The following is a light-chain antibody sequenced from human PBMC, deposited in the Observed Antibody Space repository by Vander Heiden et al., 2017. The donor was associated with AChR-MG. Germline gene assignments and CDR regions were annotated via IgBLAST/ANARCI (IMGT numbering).Light chain of an antibody. Sequence: QSALTQPRSLSGSPGQSVTISCTGTSIDVGGNNYVSWYQQNPGNAHKVMIYDVSKRPSGVPDRFAGSKSGNTASLTISGPQAEDEADYYGCSYAGSYTLVFGGGTKL. CDR3: CSYAGSYTLV. J-gene: IGLJ2*01. CDR1: SIDVGGNNY. CDR2: DVS. V-gene: IGLV2-11*01.